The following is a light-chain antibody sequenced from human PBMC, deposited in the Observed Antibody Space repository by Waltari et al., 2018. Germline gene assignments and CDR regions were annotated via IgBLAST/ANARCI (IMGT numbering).Light chain of an antibody. Sequence: EIVLTQSPGTLSLSPGERATLPCRAIQSVSSSYLAWYQQKPGQAPRVLIHGAANRATGIPDRFSGIGSGTDFTLTISRLEPEDFAVYYCQQYGSSPWTFGQGTKVEIK. CDR1: QSVSSSY. CDR2: GAA. V-gene: IGKV3-20*01. CDR3: QQYGSSPWT. J-gene: IGKJ1*01.